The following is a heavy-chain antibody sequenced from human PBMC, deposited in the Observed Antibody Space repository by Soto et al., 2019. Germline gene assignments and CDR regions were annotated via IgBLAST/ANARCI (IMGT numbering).Heavy chain of an antibody. CDR2: IKQDGSEK. Sequence: GWSLRLSCAASGFTFISYWMSWVRQAPGKGLEWVANIKQDGSEKYYVDSVKGRFTISRDNAKNSLYLQMNSLRAEDTAVYYCARARIQPYYKYWGQGTLVTVSS. CDR1: GFTFISYW. V-gene: IGHV3-7*03. D-gene: IGHD5-18*01. CDR3: ARARIQPYYKY. J-gene: IGHJ4*02.